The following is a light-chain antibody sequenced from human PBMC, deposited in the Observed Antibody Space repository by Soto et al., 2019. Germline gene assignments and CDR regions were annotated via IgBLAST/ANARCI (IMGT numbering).Light chain of an antibody. V-gene: IGKV1-5*03. J-gene: IGKJ1*01. CDR1: QTIINW. CDR3: QQDCTYWWT. CDR2: KAS. Sequence: EIQLPQTPSTLFASVGHRVCISCRACQTIINWLAWYQQKPGKSPKLLSYKASSLESEVPSRFSGSGSETEFTLTINSLQSDDPATFFCQQDCTYWWTFGQGTKVDIK.